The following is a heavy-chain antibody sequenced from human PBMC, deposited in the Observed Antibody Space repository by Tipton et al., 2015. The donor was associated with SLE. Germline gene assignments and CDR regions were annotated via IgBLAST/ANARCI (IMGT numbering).Heavy chain of an antibody. J-gene: IGHJ5*02. D-gene: IGHD3-3*01. Sequence: LRLSCAVYGGSFSGYYWSWIRQPPGKGLEWIGEINHSGSTNYNPSLKSRVTISVDTSKNQFSLKLSSVTAADTAVYYCARHDTIFGVRGWFDPWGQGTLVTVSS. CDR1: GGSFSGYY. V-gene: IGHV4-34*01. CDR2: INHSGST. CDR3: ARHDTIFGVRGWFDP.